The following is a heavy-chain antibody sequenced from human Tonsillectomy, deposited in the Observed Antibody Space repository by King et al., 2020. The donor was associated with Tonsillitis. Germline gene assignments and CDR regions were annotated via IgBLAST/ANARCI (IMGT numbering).Heavy chain of an antibody. CDR1: GFTFRSYG. CDR3: AKAESAVAAADYGMDV. Sequence: QLVQSGGDVVQPGGSLRLSCAASGFTFRSYGMHWVRQAPGKGLEWVALTRYDGTNKYYVDHVKGRFTISRDNSKNTLYLQMNSLRAEDTAVYYWAKAESAVAAADYGMDVWGQGPTVTVSS. CDR2: TRYDGTNK. D-gene: IGHD6-13*01. J-gene: IGHJ6*02. V-gene: IGHV3-30*02.